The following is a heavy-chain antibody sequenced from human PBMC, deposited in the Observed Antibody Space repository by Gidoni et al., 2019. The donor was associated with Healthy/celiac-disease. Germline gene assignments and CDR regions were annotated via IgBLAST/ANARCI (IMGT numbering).Heavy chain of an antibody. CDR2: ISSSSSYT. D-gene: IGHD4-17*01. CDR3: ARSVTGDYGRKYNWFDP. Sequence: QVQLVESGGGLVKPGGSLRLSCAASGFTFSAYYMSWIRQAPGKGLEWVSYISSSSSYTNYAESVKGRFTISRDNAKKSLYLQMNSRRAEDTAVYYCARSVTGDYGRKYNWFDPWGQGTLVTVSS. J-gene: IGHJ5*02. V-gene: IGHV3-11*05. CDR1: GFTFSAYY.